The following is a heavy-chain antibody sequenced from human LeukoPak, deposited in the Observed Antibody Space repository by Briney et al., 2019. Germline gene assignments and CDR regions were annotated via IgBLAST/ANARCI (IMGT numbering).Heavy chain of an antibody. Sequence: GGSLRLSCTASGFNFGIYGMHWVRQAPGKGLEWVAVMWDDGTNEYYVESVKGRFTISRDNAKNSLYLQMNSLRAEDTALYYCAKDSVAYCGGDCSFDFWGQGTLVTVSS. D-gene: IGHD2-21*02. CDR2: MWDDGTNE. J-gene: IGHJ4*02. V-gene: IGHV3-33*03. CDR1: GFNFGIYG. CDR3: AKDSVAYCGGDCSFDF.